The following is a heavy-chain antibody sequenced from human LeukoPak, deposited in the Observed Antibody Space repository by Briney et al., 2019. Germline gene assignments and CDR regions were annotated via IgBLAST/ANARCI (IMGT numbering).Heavy chain of an antibody. V-gene: IGHV3-21*01. J-gene: IGHJ4*02. Sequence: GGSLRLSCAASGFTFRTYSMNWVRQAPGKGLEWVSSISSSSSYIYYADSVKGRFTISRDNAKNSLYLQMNSLRAEDTAVYYCARGGLYYDILGFDYRGQGTLVTVSS. CDR2: ISSSSSYI. CDR3: ARGGLYYDILGFDY. CDR1: GFTFRTYS. D-gene: IGHD3-9*01.